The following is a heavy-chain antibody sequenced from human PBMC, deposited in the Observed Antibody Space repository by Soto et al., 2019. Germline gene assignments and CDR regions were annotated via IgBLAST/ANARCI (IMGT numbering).Heavy chain of an antibody. D-gene: IGHD3-3*01. CDR1: GYTFTSYD. V-gene: IGHV1-8*01. Sequence: ASVKVSCKASGYTFTSYDINLVRHATGQEIEWMGWMNPNSGNTGYAQKFQGRVTMTRNTSISTAYMELSSLRSEDTAVYYCARIGSIIDFWSGYYGGHYYYYMDVWGKGTTVTVSS. CDR2: MNPNSGNT. J-gene: IGHJ6*03. CDR3: ARIGSIIDFWSGYYGGHYYYYMDV.